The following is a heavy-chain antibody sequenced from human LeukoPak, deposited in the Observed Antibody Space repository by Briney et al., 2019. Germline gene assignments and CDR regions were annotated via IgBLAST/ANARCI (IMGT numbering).Heavy chain of an antibody. Sequence: GGSLRLSCAASLFTFSTYDMSWVRQAPGKGLEWVSTISPSGDRTYYADSVKGRLTISRDNSKNTLSLQMNSLRVEDAAMYYCAKAYSATYWGQGTLVTVSS. J-gene: IGHJ4*02. D-gene: IGHD6-13*01. V-gene: IGHV3-23*01. CDR1: LFTFSTYD. CDR3: AKAYSATY. CDR2: ISPSGDRT.